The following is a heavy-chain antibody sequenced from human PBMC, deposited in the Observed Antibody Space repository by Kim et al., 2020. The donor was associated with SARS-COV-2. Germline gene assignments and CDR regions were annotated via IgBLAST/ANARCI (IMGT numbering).Heavy chain of an antibody. CDR2: IYYSGST. Sequence: SETLSLTCTVSGGSISSYYWSWIRQPPGKGLEWIGYIYYSGSTNYNPSLKSRVTISVDTSKNQFSLKLSSVTAADTAVYYCARSIDLTTVNWFDPWGQGTLVTVSS. V-gene: IGHV4-59*13. J-gene: IGHJ5*02. CDR3: ARSIDLTTVNWFDP. D-gene: IGHD4-4*01. CDR1: GGSISSYY.